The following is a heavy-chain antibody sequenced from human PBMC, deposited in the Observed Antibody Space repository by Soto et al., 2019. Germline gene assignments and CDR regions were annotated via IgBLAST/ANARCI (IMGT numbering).Heavy chain of an antibody. CDR3: ARGYDVVRVPVAIRVGYFDH. Sequence: PWWSLRLSCTDSVFTFSSHTMNWLRQAPGKGLEWVSSISATGSDIYYGDSVMGRFTISRDNAKNSLYLQLNNLRVEDTAVYYCARGYDVVRVPVAIRVGYFDHWGQGTVVTVSS. CDR1: VFTFSSHT. D-gene: IGHD3-16*01. V-gene: IGHV3-21*01. J-gene: IGHJ4*02. CDR2: ISATGSDI.